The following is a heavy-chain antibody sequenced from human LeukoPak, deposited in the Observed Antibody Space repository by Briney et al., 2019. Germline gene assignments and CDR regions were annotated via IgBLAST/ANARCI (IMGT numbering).Heavy chain of an antibody. CDR2: INPEGHEK. J-gene: IGHJ4*02. D-gene: IGHD2-2*01. V-gene: IGHV3-7*01. Sequence: PGGSLRLSCAASGLTFTNFWTTWVRLTPGRGREWLANINPEGHEKYYVDSVKGRFAISRDNAKNEVYLEMNSLRAEDTGVYYCSGRDSSRSPRAYWGQGTLVSVSS. CDR3: SGRDSSRSPRAY. CDR1: GLTFTNFW.